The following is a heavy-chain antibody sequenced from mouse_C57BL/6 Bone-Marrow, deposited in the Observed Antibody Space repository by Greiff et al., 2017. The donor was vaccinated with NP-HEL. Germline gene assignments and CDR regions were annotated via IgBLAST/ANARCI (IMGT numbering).Heavy chain of an antibody. J-gene: IGHJ1*03. CDR1: GYSFTDYN. V-gene: IGHV1-39*01. CDR2: INPNYGTT. D-gene: IGHD1-1*01. CDR3: ASHYYGSSHWYFDV. Sequence: EVQLQQSGPELVKPGASVKISCKASGYSFTDYNMNWVKQSNGKSLEWIGVINPNYGTTSYNQKFKGKATLTVDQSSSTAYMQLNSLTSEDSAVYYCASHYYGSSHWYFDVWGTGTTVTVSS.